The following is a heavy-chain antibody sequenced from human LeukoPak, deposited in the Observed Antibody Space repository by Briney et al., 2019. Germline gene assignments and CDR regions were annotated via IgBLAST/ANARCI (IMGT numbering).Heavy chain of an antibody. D-gene: IGHD6-13*01. CDR3: ARIGYSSSSLDY. V-gene: IGHV3-23*01. CDR2: ISGSGVST. CDR1: GFRFSSYA. Sequence: GGSLRLSCAASGFRFSSYAMSWVRQAPGKGLEWVSAISGSGVSTYYADSVKGRFTVSRDNSKNTLYLQMSSLRAEDTAVYYCARIGYSSSSLDYWGQGTLVTVSS. J-gene: IGHJ4*02.